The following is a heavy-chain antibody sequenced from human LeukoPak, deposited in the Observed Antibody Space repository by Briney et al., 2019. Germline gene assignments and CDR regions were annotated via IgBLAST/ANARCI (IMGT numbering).Heavy chain of an antibody. CDR2: ISGSGGST. D-gene: IGHD2-2*01. CDR1: GFTFSSYN. Sequence: GSLRLSCAASGFTFSSYNMRWVRQAPGKGLEWVSAISGSGGSTYYADSVRGRFTISRDNSRNTLYLQMNSLRAEDTAVYYCARDGRYCSSTNCYFDYWGKGTLVTVSS. V-gene: IGHV3-23*01. CDR3: ARDGRYCSSTNCYFDY. J-gene: IGHJ4*02.